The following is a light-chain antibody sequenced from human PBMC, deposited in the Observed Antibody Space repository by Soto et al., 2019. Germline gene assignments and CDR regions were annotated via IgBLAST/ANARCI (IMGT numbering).Light chain of an antibody. CDR1: SSDVGGYNY. CDR3: CSYAAAYTWV. CDR2: DVN. J-gene: IGLJ3*02. V-gene: IGLV2-11*01. Sequence: QSALTQPRSVSGSPGQSVTISCTGTSSDVGGYNYVSWYQQHPGKATKVIIYDVNNRPSGVPDRFSGSKSGNTASLTISGLQAEDEADYYCCSYAAAYTWVFGGGTKLTVL.